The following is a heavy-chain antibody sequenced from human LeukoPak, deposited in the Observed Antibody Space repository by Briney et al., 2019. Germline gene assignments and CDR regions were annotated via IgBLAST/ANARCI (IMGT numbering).Heavy chain of an antibody. CDR1: GYTFTSYG. V-gene: IGHV1-18*01. D-gene: IGHD3-22*01. CDR2: ISAYNGNT. Sequence: ASVKVSCKASGYTFTSYGISWVRQAPGQGLEWMGWISAYNGNTNYAQKLQGRVTMTTDTSTSTAYMELRSLRSDDTAVYYCARIYYDSSGYYYGRGIDYWGQGTLVTVSS. CDR3: ARIYYDSSGYYYGRGIDY. J-gene: IGHJ4*02.